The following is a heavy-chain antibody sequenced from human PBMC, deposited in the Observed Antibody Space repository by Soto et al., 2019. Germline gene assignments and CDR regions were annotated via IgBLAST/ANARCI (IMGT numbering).Heavy chain of an antibody. CDR2: ISFDGSNQ. V-gene: IGHV3-30-3*01. CDR3: ARDPVDYFGLRTYGMDV. CDR1: AFASGFPFRRIA. D-gene: IGHD3-10*01. J-gene: IGHJ6*02. Sequence: QVHLVESGGGVVQPGRSLRLSCEASAFASGFPFRRIAMHWVRQAPGKGLEWVAVISFDGSNQYYADSVQGRFIISRDNSKSTLYRQMNSLGDQATAMYYCARDPVDYFGLRTYGMDVRVQGTTVTVSS.